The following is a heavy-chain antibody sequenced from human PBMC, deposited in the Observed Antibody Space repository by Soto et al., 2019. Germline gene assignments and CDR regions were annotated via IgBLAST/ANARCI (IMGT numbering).Heavy chain of an antibody. V-gene: IGHV4-59*08. Sequence: SETLSLTCTVSGGSISSYYWSWIRQPPGKGLEWIGYIHYTGSTNYNPSLKSRVTISVDTSKNQISLKLSSVTAADTAVYYCARGTWIQLPNYWGQGTLVTVSS. CDR3: ARGTWIQLPNY. D-gene: IGHD5-18*01. J-gene: IGHJ4*02. CDR2: IHYTGST. CDR1: GGSISSYY.